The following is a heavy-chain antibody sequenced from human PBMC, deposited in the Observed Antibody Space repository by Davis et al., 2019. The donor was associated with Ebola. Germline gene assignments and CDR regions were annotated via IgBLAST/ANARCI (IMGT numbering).Heavy chain of an antibody. Sequence: PSETLSLTCTVSGGSISSYYWSWIRQPPGKGLEWIGYIYYSGSTNYNPSLKSRVTISVDKSKNQFSLKLSSVTAADTAVYYCARGTMIAPRGLDIWGQGTMVTVSS. D-gene: IGHD3-22*01. CDR1: GGSISSYY. CDR3: ARGTMIAPRGLDI. J-gene: IGHJ3*02. CDR2: IYYSGST. V-gene: IGHV4-59*12.